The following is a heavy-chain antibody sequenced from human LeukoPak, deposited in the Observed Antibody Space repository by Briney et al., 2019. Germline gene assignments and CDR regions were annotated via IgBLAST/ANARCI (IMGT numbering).Heavy chain of an antibody. V-gene: IGHV4-59*08. CDR3: ARLSSSWSNWFDP. D-gene: IGHD6-13*01. CDR2: IYYSGST. CDR1: GGSISSYY. Sequence: SETLSLTCTVSGGSISSYYWSWIRQPPGKGLEWIGYIYYSGSTNCNPSLKSRVTISVDTSKNQFSLKLSSVTAADTAVYYCARLSSSWSNWFDPWGQGTLVTVSS. J-gene: IGHJ5*02.